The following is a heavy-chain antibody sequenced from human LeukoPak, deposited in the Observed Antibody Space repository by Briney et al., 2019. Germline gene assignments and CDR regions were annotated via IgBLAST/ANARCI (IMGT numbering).Heavy chain of an antibody. CDR2: ISWNSGSI. CDR3: AKGGTSVRLYYYFDY. CDR1: GFIFDGYA. V-gene: IGHV3-9*01. J-gene: IGHJ4*02. D-gene: IGHD2/OR15-2a*01. Sequence: PGGSLRLSCTASGFIFDGYAMHWVRQAPGKGLEWVSGISWNSGSIGYADSVKGRFTISRDNAKNSLYLQMNSLRAEDTALYYCAKGGTSVRLYYYFDYWGQGTLVTVSS.